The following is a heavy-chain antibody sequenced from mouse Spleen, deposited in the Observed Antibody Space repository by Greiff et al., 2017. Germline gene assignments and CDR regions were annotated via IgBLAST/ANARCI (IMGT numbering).Heavy chain of an antibody. CDR2: YPGSDNTY. Sequence: VQLQQSGPDLVKPGASVKMSCTASGYTFTDYYMYWVKHKPGKGLEWIGEIYPGSDNTYYNEKFKGKAALTADTSSSTAYMQLSSLTYEDSAVYFWARLGWLLPRIEYWGQGTTLTVSS. CDR1: YTFTDYYM. J-gene: IGHJ2*01. V-gene: IGHV1-83*01. CDR3: RLGWLLPRIEY. D-gene: IGHD2-3*01.